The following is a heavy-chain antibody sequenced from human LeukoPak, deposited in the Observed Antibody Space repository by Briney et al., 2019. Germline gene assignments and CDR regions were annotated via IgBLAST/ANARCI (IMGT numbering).Heavy chain of an antibody. D-gene: IGHD4-17*01. J-gene: IGHJ4*02. V-gene: IGHV1/OR15-3*01. Sequence: ASVKVSCKASGYTFTDYFMNWMRQAPGQRLEWMGWINAGNGNTKYSQKLQGRVTITRDTSSSTAYMQLSSLRSEDTAVYYCAKVAPTVTLYYFDYWGQGTLVTVSS. CDR2: INAGNGNT. CDR3: AKVAPTVTLYYFDY. CDR1: GYTFTDYF.